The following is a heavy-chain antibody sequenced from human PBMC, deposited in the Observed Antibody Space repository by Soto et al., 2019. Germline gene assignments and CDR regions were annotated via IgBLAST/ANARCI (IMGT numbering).Heavy chain of an antibody. V-gene: IGHV1-46*01. J-gene: IGHJ6*02. CDR2: INPSGGST. D-gene: IGHD6-13*01. Sequence: QVQLVQSGAEVKKPGASVKVSCKASGYTFTSYYMHWVRQAPGQGLEWMGIINPSGGSTSYAQKVQGRVTITRDTSTSTVYMELSSLRSEDTAVYYCARVQQLVGGGMDVWGQGTTVTVSS. CDR1: GYTFTSYY. CDR3: ARVQQLVGGGMDV.